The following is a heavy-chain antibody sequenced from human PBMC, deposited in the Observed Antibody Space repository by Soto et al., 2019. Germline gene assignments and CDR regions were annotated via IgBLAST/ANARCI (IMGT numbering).Heavy chain of an antibody. J-gene: IGHJ6*02. V-gene: IGHV3-30*18. CDR2: ISYDGSNK. Sequence: ESGGGVVQPGRSLRLSCAASGFTFSSYGMHWVRQAPGKGLEWVAVISYDGSNKYYADSVKGRFTISRDNSKNTLYLQMNSLRAEDTAVYYCAKDLSGYSYGYYYYYGMDVWGQGTTVTVSS. CDR3: AKDLSGYSYGYYYYYGMDV. D-gene: IGHD5-18*01. CDR1: GFTFSSYG.